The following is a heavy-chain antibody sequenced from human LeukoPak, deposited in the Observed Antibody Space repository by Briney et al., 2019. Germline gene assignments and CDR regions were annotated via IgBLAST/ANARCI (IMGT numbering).Heavy chain of an antibody. CDR1: GFTFSNYA. J-gene: IGHJ4*02. V-gene: IGHV3-30-3*01. CDR3: ARDQGYSGYDDIDY. CDR2: ISYDGSNK. Sequence: LTGGSLRLSCAASGFTFSNYAMHWVRQAPGKGLEWVAVISYDGSNKYYADSVKGRFTISRDNSKNTLYLQMNSLRAEDTAVYYCARDQGYSGYDDIDYWGQGTLVTVSS. D-gene: IGHD5-12*01.